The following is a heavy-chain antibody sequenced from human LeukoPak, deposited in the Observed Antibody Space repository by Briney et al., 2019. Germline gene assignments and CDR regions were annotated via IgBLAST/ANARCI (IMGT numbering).Heavy chain of an antibody. D-gene: IGHD3-10*01. CDR2: IHNSAST. V-gene: IGHV4-59*01. CDR3: ARGKEVITMLRGLKPGYYFGY. CDR1: GGSISSYY. J-gene: IGHJ4*02. Sequence: SETLSLTCTVSGGSISSYYWSWIRQPPGKGLEGIGYIHNSASTKYKSSLKSRVTISVDTSKNQFSLRLNSVTAADAAVYYCARGKEVITMLRGLKPGYYFGYWGQGNLFTVSS.